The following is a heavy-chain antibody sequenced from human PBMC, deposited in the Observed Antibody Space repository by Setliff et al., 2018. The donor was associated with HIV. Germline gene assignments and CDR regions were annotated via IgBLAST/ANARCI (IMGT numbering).Heavy chain of an antibody. J-gene: IGHJ4*02. CDR3: ARGSLLGYFDWLFPD. CDR1: GYTFTGYY. D-gene: IGHD3-9*01. V-gene: IGHV1-2*02. Sequence: VKVSCKASGYTFTGYYMHWVRQAPGQGLEWMGWINPNSGGTNYAQKFQGRVTMTRDTSISTAYMELSRLRSDDTAVYYCARGSLLGYFDWLFPDWGQGTLVTVSS. CDR2: INPNSGGT.